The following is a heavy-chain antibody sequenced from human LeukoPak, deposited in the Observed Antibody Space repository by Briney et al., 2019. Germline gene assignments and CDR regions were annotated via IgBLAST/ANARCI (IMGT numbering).Heavy chain of an antibody. J-gene: IGHJ3*02. CDR2: ISGSGGST. Sequence: GGSLRLSCAASGFTFSSYAMSWVRQAPGKGLEWVSAISGSGGSTYYADSVKGRFTISRNNSKNTLYLQMNSLRAEDTAVYYCAGGGPEIGFDSDAFDIWGQGTMVTVSS. V-gene: IGHV3-23*01. CDR3: AGGGPEIGFDSDAFDI. CDR1: GFTFSSYA. D-gene: IGHD1-14*01.